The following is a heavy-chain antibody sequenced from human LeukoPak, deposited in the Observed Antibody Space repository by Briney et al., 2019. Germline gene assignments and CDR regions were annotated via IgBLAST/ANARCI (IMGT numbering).Heavy chain of an antibody. CDR2: VYSSGST. J-gene: IGHJ4*02. CDR3: ARVGSCGSQRGFDY. V-gene: IGHV4-61*02. CDR1: GGSISSGTYY. D-gene: IGHD6-19*01. Sequence: KPSQTLSLTCTVSGGSISSGTYYWSWIRQPAGKGLEWLGRVYSSGSTNYNPSLRSRVTISADTYKSQFSLKLSSVTAADTAVYYRARVGSCGSQRGFDYWGQGTLVTVSS.